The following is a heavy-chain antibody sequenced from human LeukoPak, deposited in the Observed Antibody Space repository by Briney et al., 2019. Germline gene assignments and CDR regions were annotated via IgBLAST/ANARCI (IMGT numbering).Heavy chain of an antibody. Sequence: ASVKVSCKASGYTFTSYYMHWVRQSPGQGLEWMGLINPTGGSTGYAQKFQGRVTMTRDMSTSTDYMELSSLRSEDTAIYYCARRFEVGATHGFYYYYYMDVWGKGTTVTISS. J-gene: IGHJ6*03. CDR3: ARRFEVGATHGFYYYYYMDV. V-gene: IGHV1-46*01. D-gene: IGHD1-26*01. CDR2: INPTGGST. CDR1: GYTFTSYY.